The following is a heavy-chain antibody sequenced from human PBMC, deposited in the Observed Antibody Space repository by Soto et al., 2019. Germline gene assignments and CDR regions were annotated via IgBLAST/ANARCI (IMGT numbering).Heavy chain of an antibody. CDR2: ISYDGSNK. CDR1: GFTFSSYA. CDR3: ARGDVVGGNNYYYYYGMDV. Sequence: PGGSLRLSCAASGFTFSSYAMHWVRQAPGKGLEWVAVISYDGSNKYYADSVKGRFTISRDNSKNTLYLQMNSLRAEDTAVYYCARGDVVGGNNYYYYYGMDVRGQGTTVTVSS. V-gene: IGHV3-30-3*01. J-gene: IGHJ6*02. D-gene: IGHD2-21*01.